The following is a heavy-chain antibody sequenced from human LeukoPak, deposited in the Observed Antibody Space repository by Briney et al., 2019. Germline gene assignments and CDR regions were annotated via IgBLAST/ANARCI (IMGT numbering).Heavy chain of an antibody. Sequence: PSETLSLTCTVSGGSVSSSNYYWGWIRQPPGKGLEWIGSISYSGTNYNNPSLKSRVSISIDTSKNQFSVKLASVTAADTAMHYCASLGTLRSWGQGTLVTVSS. V-gene: IGHV4-39*01. CDR3: ASLGTLRS. J-gene: IGHJ5*02. CDR2: ISYSGTN. CDR1: GGSVSSSNYY. D-gene: IGHD7-27*01.